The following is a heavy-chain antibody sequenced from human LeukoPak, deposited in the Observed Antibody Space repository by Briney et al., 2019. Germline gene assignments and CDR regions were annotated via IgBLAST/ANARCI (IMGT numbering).Heavy chain of an antibody. V-gene: IGHV3-30-3*01. CDR2: ISYDGSNK. CDR3: ARELPLGYSYGYPCGMDV. D-gene: IGHD5-18*01. J-gene: IGHJ6*02. Sequence: GRSLRLSGAASGFTFSNSPMHWVRQAPGKGLEWVAVISYDGSNKYYADSVKGRFTISRDNSKNKLYLQMNSLRAEDTAVYYCARELPLGYSYGYPCGMDVWGQGTTVTVSS. CDR1: GFTFSNSP.